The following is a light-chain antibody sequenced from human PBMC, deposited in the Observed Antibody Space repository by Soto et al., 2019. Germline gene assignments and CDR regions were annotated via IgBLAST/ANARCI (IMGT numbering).Light chain of an antibody. J-gene: IGKJ1*01. Sequence: ETVMTQSPATLSVSPGERATLSCRASQSVSSNLAWYQQKLGQAPRLLIYGASTRATGIPARFSGSGSGTEFTLTISSLQSEDFAVYYCQQYNAWPRTFGQGTKVDI. V-gene: IGKV3-15*01. CDR2: GAS. CDR1: QSVSSN. CDR3: QQYNAWPRT.